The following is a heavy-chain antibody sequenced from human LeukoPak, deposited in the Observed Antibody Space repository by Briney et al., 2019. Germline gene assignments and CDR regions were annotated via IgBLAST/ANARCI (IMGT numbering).Heavy chain of an antibody. Sequence: GASVKVSCKGSGYTFTSYGIRWVRQAPGQGLVWMGWISAYNGNTNYAQKLQGRVTMTTDTSTSTAYMELRSLRSDDTAVYYCARRKATVPPYNWFDPWGQGTLVTVSS. V-gene: IGHV1-18*01. D-gene: IGHD4-11*01. CDR3: ARRKATVPPYNWFDP. CDR1: GYTFTSYG. CDR2: ISAYNGNT. J-gene: IGHJ5*02.